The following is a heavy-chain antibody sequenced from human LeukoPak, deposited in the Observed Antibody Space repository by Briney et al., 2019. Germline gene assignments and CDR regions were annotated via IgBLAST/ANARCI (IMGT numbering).Heavy chain of an antibody. D-gene: IGHD3-22*01. CDR1: GDSVSSNSAA. V-gene: IGHV6-1*01. Sequence: SQTLSLTCAISGDSVSSNSAAWNWIRQSPSRGLEWLGRTYYRSKWYNDYVVSVKSRITINPDTSKNQFSLQLNSVTPEDTAVYFCARDRSYDSSGYYSYFDYWGQGTLVTVSS. CDR3: ARDRSYDSSGYYSYFDY. CDR2: TYYRSKWYN. J-gene: IGHJ4*02.